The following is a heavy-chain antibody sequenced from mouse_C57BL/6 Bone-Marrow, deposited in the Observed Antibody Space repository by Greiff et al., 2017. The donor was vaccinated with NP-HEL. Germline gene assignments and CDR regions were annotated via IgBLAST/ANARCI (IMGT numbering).Heavy chain of an antibody. Sequence: EVKLVESEGGLVQPGSSMKLSCTASGFTFSDYYMAWVRQVPEKGLEWVANINYDGSSTYYLDSLKSRFIISIDNAKNILYLQMSSLKSEDTATYYCARANFYYWDYGGQGTTLTVSS. V-gene: IGHV5-16*01. CDR2: INYDGSST. D-gene: IGHD4-1*02. CDR1: GFTFSDYY. J-gene: IGHJ2*01. CDR3: ARANFYYWDY.